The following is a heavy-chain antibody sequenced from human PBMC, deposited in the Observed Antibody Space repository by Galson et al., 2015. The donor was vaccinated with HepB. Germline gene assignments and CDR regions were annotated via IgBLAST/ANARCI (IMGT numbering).Heavy chain of an antibody. D-gene: IGHD3-10*01. J-gene: IGHJ4*02. Sequence: SLRLSCAASGFTVSSTYMSWVRQAPGKGLEWVSVIYSGGSTYYADSVKGRFTISRDNSKNTLYLQMNSLRAEDTAVYYCARTPREYPYGWYFDYWGQGTLVTVSS. V-gene: IGHV3-66*02. CDR2: IYSGGST. CDR1: GFTVSSTY. CDR3: ARTPREYPYGWYFDY.